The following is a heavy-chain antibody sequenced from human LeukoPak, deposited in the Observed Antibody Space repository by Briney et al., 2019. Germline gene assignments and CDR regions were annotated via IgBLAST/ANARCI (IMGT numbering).Heavy chain of an antibody. D-gene: IGHD6-13*01. V-gene: IGHV6-1*01. CDR2: TYYRSTWYN. Sequence: SQTLSLTCAISGDSVSSNSAAWNWISQSPSRGLEWLGRTYYRSTWYNDYAVSGKSRITINPAPYKNKLSLQLHSVTPEDTAVYYCARSSSWYLVGWFDPWGQGTLVTVSS. CDR1: GDSVSSNSAA. CDR3: ARSSSWYLVGWFDP. J-gene: IGHJ5*02.